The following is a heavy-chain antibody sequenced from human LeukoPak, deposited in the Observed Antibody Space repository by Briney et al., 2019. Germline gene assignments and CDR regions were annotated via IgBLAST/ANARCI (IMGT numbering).Heavy chain of an antibody. CDR3: ARAPGHMGFFDY. D-gene: IGHD2-21*01. CDR2: ISSSSAYI. Sequence: GGSLRLSCAASAFTFSSYNMNWVRQAPGKGLEWVSSISSSSAYIYYADSVMGRFTISRDNAKNSLYLQMNSLRAEDTAVYYCARAPGHMGFFDYWGQGSLVTVSS. CDR1: AFTFSSYN. V-gene: IGHV3-21*01. J-gene: IGHJ4*02.